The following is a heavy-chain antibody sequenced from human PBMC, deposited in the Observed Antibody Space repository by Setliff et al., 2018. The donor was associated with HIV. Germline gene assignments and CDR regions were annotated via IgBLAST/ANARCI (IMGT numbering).Heavy chain of an antibody. V-gene: IGHV4-39*07. CDR1: GGPITNSTYY. J-gene: IGHJ2*01. CDR3: ARGRDWYFDI. CDR2: IYYSGDT. Sequence: SETLSLTCSVSGGPITNSTYYWVWIRQPPGKGLEWIGSIYYSGDTYYNPSLKSRVTASVDTFKKQFSLRLTSVSAADTAVYLCARGRDWYFDIWGRGTLVTVSS.